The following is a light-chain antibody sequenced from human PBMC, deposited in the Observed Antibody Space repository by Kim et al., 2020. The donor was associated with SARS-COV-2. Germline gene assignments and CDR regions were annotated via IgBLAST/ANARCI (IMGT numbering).Light chain of an antibody. CDR3: QSYDSSLSDSWV. CDR1: RSNIGSYD. J-gene: IGLJ3*02. CDR2: ADF. Sequence: QSVLTQPPSVSGAPGQRVNISCTGSRSNIGSYDVHWYQHLPGTAPKLLIYADFNRPSGVPDRFSGSKSGTSASLGITGLQGEDEADYYCQSYDSSLSDSWVFGGGTQLTVL. V-gene: IGLV1-40*01.